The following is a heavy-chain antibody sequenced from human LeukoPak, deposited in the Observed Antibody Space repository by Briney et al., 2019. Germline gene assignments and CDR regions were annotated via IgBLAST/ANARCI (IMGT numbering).Heavy chain of an antibody. CDR2: ISGSGGST. CDR3: AKYRGDILTGYSHYYYYMDV. D-gene: IGHD3-9*01. Sequence: GGSLRLSCAASGFTFDDYAMHWVRQAPGKGLEWVSAISGSGGSTYYADSVKGRFTISRDNSKNTLYLQMNSLSAEDTAVYYCAKYRGDILTGYSHYYYYMDVWGKGTTVTVSS. V-gene: IGHV3-23*01. J-gene: IGHJ6*03. CDR1: GFTFDDYA.